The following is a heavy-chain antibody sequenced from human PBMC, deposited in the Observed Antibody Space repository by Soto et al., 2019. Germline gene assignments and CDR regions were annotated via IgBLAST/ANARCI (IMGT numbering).Heavy chain of an antibody. CDR1: GFTFSLDS. J-gene: IGHJ6*01. V-gene: IGHV3-48*02. CDR2: ISRSSTGI. CDR3: ARAVTWGLDV. D-gene: IGHD3-10*01. Sequence: EVQLVESGGGLVQPGGSLRLSCAASGFTFSLDSMSWVSQAPGKGLEWVSYISRSSTGIHYADSVKGRFTISRDDVTNSMHLQMNSLRDGDTAVYYCARAVTWGLDVWGQGTTVSISS.